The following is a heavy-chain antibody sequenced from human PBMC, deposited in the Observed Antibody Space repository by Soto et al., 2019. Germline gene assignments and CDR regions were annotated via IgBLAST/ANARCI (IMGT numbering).Heavy chain of an antibody. V-gene: IGHV1-2*04. CDR3: ARSSVGSYYYDSSGYYTT. J-gene: IGHJ4*02. Sequence: ASVKVSCKASGYTFTGYYMHWVRQAPGQGLEWMGWINPNSGGTNYAQKFQGWVTMTRDTSISTAYMELSRLRSDDTAVYYCARSSVGSYYYDSSGYYTTWGQGTLGTVSS. D-gene: IGHD3-22*01. CDR1: GYTFTGYY. CDR2: INPNSGGT.